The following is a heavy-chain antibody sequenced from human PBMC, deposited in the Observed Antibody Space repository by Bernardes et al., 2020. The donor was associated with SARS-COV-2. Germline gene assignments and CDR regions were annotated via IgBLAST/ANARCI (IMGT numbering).Heavy chain of an antibody. J-gene: IGHJ6*02. CDR2: ISSSSSYI. V-gene: IGHV3-21*04. CDR1: GFTFSSYS. D-gene: IGHD7-27*01. CDR3: AKDRLGSSSWARNGVDV. Sequence: GGSLRLSCAASGFTFSSYSMNWVRQAPGKGLEWVSSISSSSSYIYYADSVKGRFTISRDNAKNSLYLQMNSLRVDDTALYYCAKDRLGSSSWARNGVDVWGQGTTVTVSS.